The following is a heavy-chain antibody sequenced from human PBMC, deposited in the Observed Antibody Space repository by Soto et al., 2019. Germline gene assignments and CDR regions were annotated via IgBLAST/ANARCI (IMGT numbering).Heavy chain of an antibody. D-gene: IGHD6-13*01. J-gene: IGHJ4*02. CDR3: ARTYSSSWYANYDH. CDR2: IRNSRGNK. Sequence: GGSLRLSCAASGFTFSSYGMHWVRQAPGKGLEWVAVIRNSRGNKHYADSVKGRFTITRDNSKNTLFLQMNSLRAEDTAVYYCARTYSSSWYANYDHWGQGTPVTSPQ. V-gene: IGHV3-33*01. CDR1: GFTFSSYG.